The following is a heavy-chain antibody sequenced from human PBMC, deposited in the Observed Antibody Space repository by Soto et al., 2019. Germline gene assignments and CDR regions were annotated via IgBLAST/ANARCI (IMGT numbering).Heavy chain of an antibody. CDR1: GFTFDDHT. CDR2: ISWNGGII. V-gene: IGHV3-9*01. CDR3: TKDTNSASGYFEAFDV. J-gene: IGHJ3*01. D-gene: IGHD3-22*01. Sequence: DAQLVESGGGLVQPGKSLRISCVASGFTFDDHTMHWVRQAPGRGLEWVSCISWNGGIIGYADSVKGRFTISRDNAKNSLYLRMDSLRPEDTAVYYCTKDTNSASGYFEAFDVWGQGTKVTVSS.